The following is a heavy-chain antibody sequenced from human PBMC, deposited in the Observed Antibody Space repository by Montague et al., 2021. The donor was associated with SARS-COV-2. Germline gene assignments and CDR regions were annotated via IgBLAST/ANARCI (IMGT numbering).Heavy chain of an antibody. CDR2: ISNDGSNK. CDR3: ARDKHDYVWGSYRYIY. CDR1: GFTFSSYA. V-gene: IGHV3-30*04. D-gene: IGHD3-16*02. Sequence: SLRLSCAASGFTFSSYAMHWVRQAPGKGLEWVAVISNDGSNKYYADCVKGRYTIYRDESKNTLYLQMNSLRAEDTAVYYCARDKHDYVWGSYRYIYWGQGTLVTVSS. J-gene: IGHJ4*02.